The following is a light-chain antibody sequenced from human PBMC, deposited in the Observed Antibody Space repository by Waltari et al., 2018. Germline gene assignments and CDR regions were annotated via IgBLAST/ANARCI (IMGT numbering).Light chain of an antibody. CDR1: RSNIVSNS. CDR2: FTD. Sequence: QSVLTQPPSASGTPGQRVTISCSGARSNIVSNSVTCFQQLPGTAPTLFIYFTDQRPSGVPGRFSGSKSGTSASLAISGLQSGDEADYYCASWDASLNGWVFGGGTKLTVL. CDR3: ASWDASLNGWV. J-gene: IGLJ3*02. V-gene: IGLV1-44*01.